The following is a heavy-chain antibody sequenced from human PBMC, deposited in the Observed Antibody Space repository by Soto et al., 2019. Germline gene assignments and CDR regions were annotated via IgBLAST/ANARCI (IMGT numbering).Heavy chain of an antibody. D-gene: IGHD3-10*01. CDR1: GFTFSSYW. J-gene: IGHJ3*02. CDR3: ARVKGSGSYSSADAFDI. CDR2: IKQDGSEK. V-gene: IGHV3-7*04. Sequence: EVQLVESGGGLVQPGGSLRLSCAASGFTFSSYWMSWVRQAPGKGLERVANIKQDGSEKYYVDSVKGRFTISRDNAKNSLYLQMNSLRAEDTAVYYCARVKGSGSYSSADAFDIWGQGTMVTVSS.